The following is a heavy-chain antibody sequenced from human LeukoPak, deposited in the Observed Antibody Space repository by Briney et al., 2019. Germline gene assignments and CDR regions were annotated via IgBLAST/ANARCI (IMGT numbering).Heavy chain of an antibody. CDR2: ISGSGGST. D-gene: IGHD2-2*01. CDR1: GFTFSSYA. Sequence: GGSLRLSCAASGFTFSSYAMSWVRQAPGKGLEWVSAISGSGGSTYYADSEKGRFTISRDNSKNTLYLQMNSLRAEDTAVYYCAKGSTEGYCSSTSCYPRHFDYWGQGTLVTVSS. CDR3: AKGSTEGYCSSTSCYPRHFDY. J-gene: IGHJ4*02. V-gene: IGHV3-23*01.